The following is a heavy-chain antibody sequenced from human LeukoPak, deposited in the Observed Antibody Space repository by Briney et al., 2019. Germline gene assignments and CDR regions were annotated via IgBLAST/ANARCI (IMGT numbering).Heavy chain of an antibody. D-gene: IGHD2-2*01. CDR2: INHSGST. Sequence: TSETLSLTCAVYGGSFSGYYWSWIRQPPGKGLEWIGEINHSGSTNYNPSLKSRATISVDTSKNQFSLKLSSVTAADTAVYYCARVCCSSTSCYVYFDYWGQGTLVTVSS. CDR3: ARVCCSSTSCYVYFDY. V-gene: IGHV4-34*01. J-gene: IGHJ4*02. CDR1: GGSFSGYY.